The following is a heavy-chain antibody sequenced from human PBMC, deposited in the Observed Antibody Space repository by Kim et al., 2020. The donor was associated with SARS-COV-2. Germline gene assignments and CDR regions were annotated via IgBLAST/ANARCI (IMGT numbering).Heavy chain of an antibody. CDR3: ARDYVILTGYYRDYYYYYGMVV. Sequence: SVKVSCKASGGTFSSYAISWVRQAPGQGLEWMGGIIPIFGTANYAQKFQGRVTITADESTSTAYMELSSLRSEDTAVYYCARDYVILTGYYRDYYYYYGMVVWGQGTTVTVSS. D-gene: IGHD3-9*01. J-gene: IGHJ6*02. CDR2: IIPIFGTA. V-gene: IGHV1-69*13. CDR1: GGTFSSYA.